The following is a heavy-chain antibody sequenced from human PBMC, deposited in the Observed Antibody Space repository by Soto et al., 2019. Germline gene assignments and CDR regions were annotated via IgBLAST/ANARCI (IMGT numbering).Heavy chain of an antibody. V-gene: IGHV4-59*01. CDR3: AIYTSGWYFDY. CDR2: IYYSGST. Sequence: SETLSLTCTVSGGSISSYQCSWIRQPPGKGLEWIGYIYYSGSTNYKPSLKSRVTISVDTSKSQFSLKLSSVTAADTAVYYCAIYTSGWYFDYWGQGTLVTVS. CDR1: GGSISSYQ. D-gene: IGHD6-19*01. J-gene: IGHJ4*02.